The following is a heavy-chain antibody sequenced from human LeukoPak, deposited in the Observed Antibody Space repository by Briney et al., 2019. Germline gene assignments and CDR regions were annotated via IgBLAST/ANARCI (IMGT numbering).Heavy chain of an antibody. CDR2: ISSSGSTI. V-gene: IGHV3-11*01. CDR3: ARDRCSSTSCYTIDY. J-gene: IGHJ4*02. D-gene: IGHD2-2*02. CDR1: GFTFSDYY. Sequence: GGSLRLSCAASGFTFSDYYMSWIRQPPGKGLEWVSYISSSGSTIYYADSVKGRFTISRDNAKNSLYLQMNSLRAEDTAVYYCARDRCSSTSCYTIDYWGQGTLVTVSS.